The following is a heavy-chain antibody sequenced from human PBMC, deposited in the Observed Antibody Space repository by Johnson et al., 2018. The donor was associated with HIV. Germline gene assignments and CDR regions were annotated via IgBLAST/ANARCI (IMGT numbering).Heavy chain of an antibody. CDR2: LHWTGDNT. Sequence: VQLVESGGGVVQPGGSLRLSCASSGFIFSSYGMHWVREAPGTVLAWVIGLHWTGDNTACADSVEGRFTIARDKARNSMYLQMNSLRVEDTALYYGARVRTGDSSGYHDAFDIWGKGTMVIVYS. J-gene: IGHJ3*02. CDR3: ARVRTGDSSGYHDAFDI. D-gene: IGHD3-22*01. CDR1: GFIFSSYG. V-gene: IGHV3-20*04.